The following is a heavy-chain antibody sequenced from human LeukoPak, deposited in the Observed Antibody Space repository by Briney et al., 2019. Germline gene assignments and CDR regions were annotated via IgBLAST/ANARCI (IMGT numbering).Heavy chain of an antibody. D-gene: IGHD3-10*01. V-gene: IGHV1-18*01. Sequence: GASVKVSCEASGYXFTSYGMSWVRQAPGQGLEWMGWISGYNGNTNYAQKFQGRVTMTTDTSTSTVYMELRSLRSDDTAVYYCARVRSDYYGSGSTDAFDIWSQGTMVSVSS. J-gene: IGHJ3*02. CDR3: ARVRSDYYGSGSTDAFDI. CDR2: ISGYNGNT. CDR1: GYXFTSYG.